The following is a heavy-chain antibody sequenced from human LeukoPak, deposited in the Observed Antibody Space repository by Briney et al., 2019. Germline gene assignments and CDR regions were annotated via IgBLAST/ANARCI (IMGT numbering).Heavy chain of an antibody. J-gene: IGHJ4*02. Sequence: SETLSLTCTVSGGSISSYYWSWLRQPPGKGLEWIGYIYYSGSTNYNPSLKSRVTISVDTSKNQFSLKLSSVTAADTAVYYCARSPGYSSGWYGGKRTGYFDYWGQGTLVTVSS. D-gene: IGHD6-19*01. CDR1: GGSISSYY. CDR2: IYYSGST. CDR3: ARSPGYSSGWYGGKRTGYFDY. V-gene: IGHV4-59*01.